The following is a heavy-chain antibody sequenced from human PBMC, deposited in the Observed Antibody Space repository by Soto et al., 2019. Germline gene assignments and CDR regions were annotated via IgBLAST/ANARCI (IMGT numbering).Heavy chain of an antibody. V-gene: IGHV4-38-2*01. D-gene: IGHD1-26*01. J-gene: IGHJ4*02. CDR3: ARTHSGSYYSVFNY. Sequence: PXETLSLTFVVANFSIRSGYYWGWILQSPGKGLEWIASIYRSGTTSYNPSLKSRVTISVDPSKNQFSLMLTAVTAADTAVYYCARTHSGSYYSVFNYWGRGSLVTV. CDR2: IYRSGTT. CDR1: NFSIRSGYY.